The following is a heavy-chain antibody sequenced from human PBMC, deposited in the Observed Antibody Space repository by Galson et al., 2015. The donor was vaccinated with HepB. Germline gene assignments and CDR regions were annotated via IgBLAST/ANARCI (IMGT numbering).Heavy chain of an antibody. D-gene: IGHD3-22*01. CDR3: AREGHYYDSSGAFQH. Sequence: SLRLSCAASGFTFSSYAMHWVRQAPGKGLEWVAVISYDGSNKYYADSVKGRFTISRDNSKNTLYLQMNSLRAEDTAVYYCAREGHYYDSSGAFQHWGQGTLVTVSS. CDR2: ISYDGSNK. J-gene: IGHJ1*01. CDR1: GFTFSSYA. V-gene: IGHV3-30-3*01.